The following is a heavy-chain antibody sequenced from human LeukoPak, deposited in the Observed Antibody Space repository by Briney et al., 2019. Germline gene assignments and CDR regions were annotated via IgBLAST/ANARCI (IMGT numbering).Heavy chain of an antibody. CDR1: GFTFSSYG. Sequence: GGSLRLSCAASGFTFSSYGMHWVRQAPGKGLEWLAVIWYDGSNKYYADSVKGRFTISRDNSKNTLYLQMNSLRAEDTAVYYCARSNYYDSSGYLGYWGQGTLVTVSS. V-gene: IGHV3-33*01. CDR2: IWYDGSNK. CDR3: ARSNYYDSSGYLGY. D-gene: IGHD3-22*01. J-gene: IGHJ4*02.